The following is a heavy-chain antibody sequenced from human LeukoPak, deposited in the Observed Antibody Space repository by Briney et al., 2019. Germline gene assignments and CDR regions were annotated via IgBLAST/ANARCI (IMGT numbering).Heavy chain of an antibody. V-gene: IGHV1-69*06. CDR1: GGTFTSYA. J-gene: IGHJ6*03. CDR3: ARGRYYYYYMDV. D-gene: IGHD5-24*01. CDR2: IIPIFGTA. Sequence: SVKVSCKASGGTFTSYAISWVRQAPGQGLEWMGGIIPIFGTANYAQKFQGRVTITADKSTSTAYMELSSLRSEDTAVYYCARGRYYYYYMDVWGKGTTVTVSS.